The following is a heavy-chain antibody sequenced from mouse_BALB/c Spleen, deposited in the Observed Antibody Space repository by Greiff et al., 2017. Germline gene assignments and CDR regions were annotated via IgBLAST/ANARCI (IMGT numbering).Heavy chain of an antibody. J-gene: IGHJ4*01. CDR1: GFTFSSYA. CDR3: ARSPYDYTLMDY. Sequence: DVKLVESGGGLVKPGGSLKLSCAASGFTFSSYAMSWVRQTPEKRLEWVATISSGGSYTYYPDSVKGRFTISRDNAKNTLYLQMSSLRSEDTAMYYCARSPYDYTLMDYWGQGTSVTVSS. V-gene: IGHV5-9-3*01. CDR2: ISSGGSYT. D-gene: IGHD2-4*01.